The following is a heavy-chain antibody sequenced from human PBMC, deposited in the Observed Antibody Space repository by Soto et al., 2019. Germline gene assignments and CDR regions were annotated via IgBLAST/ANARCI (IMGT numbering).Heavy chain of an antibody. CDR3: ARDPNRGYSYGDAFDH. Sequence: PSETLSLTCAVSGGSISSSNWWSWVRQPPGKGLEWIGEIYHSGSTNYNPSLKSRVTISVDKSKNQFSLKLSSVTAADTAVYYCARDPNRGYSYGDAFDHWAPGTLVTVS. J-gene: IGHJ4*02. D-gene: IGHD5-18*01. V-gene: IGHV4-4*02. CDR2: IYHSGST. CDR1: GGSISSSNW.